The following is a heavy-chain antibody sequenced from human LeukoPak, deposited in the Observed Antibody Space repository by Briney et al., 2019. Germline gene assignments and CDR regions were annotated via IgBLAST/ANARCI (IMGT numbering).Heavy chain of an antibody. Sequence: SETLSLTCTVSGGSISSYYWSWIRQPPGKGLEWIGYIYYSGSTNYNPSLKSRVTISVDTSKNQFSLKLSSVTAADTAVYYCARGVERRGPADYWGQGTLVTVSS. D-gene: IGHD1-1*01. V-gene: IGHV4-59*01. CDR3: ARGVERRGPADY. CDR1: GGSISSYY. J-gene: IGHJ4*02. CDR2: IYYSGST.